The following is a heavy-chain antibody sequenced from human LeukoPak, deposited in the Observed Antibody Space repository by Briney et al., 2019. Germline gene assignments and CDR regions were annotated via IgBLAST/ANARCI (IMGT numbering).Heavy chain of an antibody. Sequence: GASVKVSCKASGYTFTDYYIHWVRQAPGQGLEWLGWINSNSGATNYAQKFQGRVTMTRDTSTSTACMELTRLGSDDTAVYYCARDGSLGYWGQGTLVTVSS. CDR1: GYTFTDYY. V-gene: IGHV1-2*02. J-gene: IGHJ4*02. CDR2: INSNSGAT. D-gene: IGHD5-12*01. CDR3: ARDGSLGY.